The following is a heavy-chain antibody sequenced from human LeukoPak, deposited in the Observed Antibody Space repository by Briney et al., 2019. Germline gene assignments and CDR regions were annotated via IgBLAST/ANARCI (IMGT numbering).Heavy chain of an antibody. V-gene: IGHV4-34*01. J-gene: IGHJ4*02. Sequence: NPSETLSLTCAVYGGSFSGYYWTWIRQPPGKGLEWIGEINHSGNTNYNPSLKSRVAISVDTSKNQFSLKLSSVIAADTAMYYCARSKDGSGFAAYWGQGTQVTVSS. CDR1: GGSFSGYY. D-gene: IGHD3-22*01. CDR2: INHSGNT. CDR3: ARSKDGSGFAAY.